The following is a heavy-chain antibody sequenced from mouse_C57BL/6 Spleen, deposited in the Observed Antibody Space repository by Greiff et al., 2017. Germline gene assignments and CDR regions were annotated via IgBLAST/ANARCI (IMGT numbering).Heavy chain of an antibody. CDR2: ISSGSSTI. V-gene: IGHV5-17*01. J-gene: IGHJ4*01. CDR3: ANAKQFSYALDY. Sequence: EVLLVESGGGLVKPGGSLKLSCAASGFTFSDYGMHWVRQAPGQGLEWVAYISSGSSTIYYADTVKGRFTISRDNAKNTMFLQMTRHRSADTAMYYCANAKQFSYALDYWGQGTSVTVSS. CDR1: GFTFSDYG.